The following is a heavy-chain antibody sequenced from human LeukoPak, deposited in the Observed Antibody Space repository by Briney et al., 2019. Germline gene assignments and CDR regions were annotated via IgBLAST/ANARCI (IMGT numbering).Heavy chain of an antibody. D-gene: IGHD2-15*01. V-gene: IGHV1-46*01. CDR3: ASGYCSGGSCYPWFEY. J-gene: IGHJ4*02. Sequence: ASVKVSCKASGYTFTGYYMHWVRQAPGQGLEWMGIINPSGDSTRYAQKFQGRVTVTRDMSTSTVYMELSSLRSEDTAVYYCASGYCSGGSCYPWFEYWGQGALVTVSS. CDR2: INPSGDST. CDR1: GYTFTGYY.